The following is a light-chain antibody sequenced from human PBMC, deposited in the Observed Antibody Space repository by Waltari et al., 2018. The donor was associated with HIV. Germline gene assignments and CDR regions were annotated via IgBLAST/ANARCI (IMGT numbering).Light chain of an antibody. Sequence: QSALTQPRSVSGSPGQSVTLSCTGTSSDVGGYNYVSWYQQHPGKAPKLMIYDVSKRPSGVPDRFSGSKAGNTASLTIAGLQAEDEADFYCCSYAGDYTFRFGGGTKLTVL. V-gene: IGLV2-11*01. CDR3: CSYAGDYTFR. CDR2: DVS. CDR1: SSDVGGYNY. J-gene: IGLJ3*02.